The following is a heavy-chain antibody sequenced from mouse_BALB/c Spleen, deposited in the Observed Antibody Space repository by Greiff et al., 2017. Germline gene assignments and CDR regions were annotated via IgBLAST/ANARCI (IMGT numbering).Heavy chain of an antibody. D-gene: IGHD2-4*01. Sequence: EVKVEESGGGLVQPGGSMKLSCVASGFTFSNYWMNWVRQSPEKGLEWVAEIRLKSNNYATHYAESVKGRFTISRDDSKSSVYLQMNNLRAEDTGIYYCTRGLRRGDYYAMDYWGQGTSVTVSS. CDR2: IRLKSNNYAT. V-gene: IGHV6-6*02. CDR1: GFTFSNYW. J-gene: IGHJ4*01. CDR3: TRGLRRGDYYAMDY.